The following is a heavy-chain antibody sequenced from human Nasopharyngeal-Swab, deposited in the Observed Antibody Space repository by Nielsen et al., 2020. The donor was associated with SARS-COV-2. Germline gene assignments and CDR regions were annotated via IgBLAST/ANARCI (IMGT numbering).Heavy chain of an antibody. D-gene: IGHD5-18*01. CDR1: GYSISSGSY. CDR2: IYHGGRT. CDR3: ARELSNTPKYNWFDP. J-gene: IGHJ5*02. Sequence: SETLSLTCTVSGYSISSGSYWAWIRQPPGQGLEWIGSIYHGGRTYYTPSLESRVTISVDTSNNHFSLKLTSVTAADTAVYYCARELSNTPKYNWFDPWGQGTLVTVSS. V-gene: IGHV4-38-2*02.